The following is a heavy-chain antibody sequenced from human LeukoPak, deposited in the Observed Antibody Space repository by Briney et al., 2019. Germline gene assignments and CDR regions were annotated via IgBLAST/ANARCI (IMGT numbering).Heavy chain of an antibody. CDR2: VDNDGTDT. CDR1: GFSFRDYW. J-gene: IGHJ4*02. D-gene: IGHD3/OR15-3a*01. Sequence: PGGSLRLSCAASGFSFRDYWMHWVRQAPGKGLVWVSHVDNDGTDTTYADSVKGRFIISRDNAKNTLYLQMNSLTPEDTAVYYCARSLWTSLSIQYYFDYWGQGTLVTVSS. V-gene: IGHV3-74*01. CDR3: ARSLWTSLSIQYYFDY.